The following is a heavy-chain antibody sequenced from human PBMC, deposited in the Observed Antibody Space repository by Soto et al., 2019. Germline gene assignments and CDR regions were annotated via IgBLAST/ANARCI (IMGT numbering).Heavy chain of an antibody. V-gene: IGHV4-59*01. CDR2: IYYSGST. Sequence: PSETLSLTCTVSGGSISSYYWSWIRQPPGKGLEWIGYIYYSGSTNYNPSLKSRVTISVDTSKDQFSLKLSSVTAADTAVYYCARAGGSRSGIDYWGQGTLVTVSS. D-gene: IGHD3-10*01. CDR3: ARAGGSRSGIDY. CDR1: GGSISSYY. J-gene: IGHJ4*02.